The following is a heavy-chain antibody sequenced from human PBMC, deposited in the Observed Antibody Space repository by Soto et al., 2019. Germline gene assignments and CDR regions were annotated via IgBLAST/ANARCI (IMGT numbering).Heavy chain of an antibody. V-gene: IGHV3-30*18. Sequence: GGSLRLSCAASGFTFSSYGMHWVRQAPGKGLEWVAVISYDGSNKYYADSVKGRFTISRDNSKNTLYLQMNSLRAEDTAVYYCAKSPNRTFWSGLGYYYYMDVWGKGTTVTVSS. CDR2: ISYDGSNK. D-gene: IGHD3-3*01. CDR3: AKSPNRTFWSGLGYYYYMDV. J-gene: IGHJ6*03. CDR1: GFTFSSYG.